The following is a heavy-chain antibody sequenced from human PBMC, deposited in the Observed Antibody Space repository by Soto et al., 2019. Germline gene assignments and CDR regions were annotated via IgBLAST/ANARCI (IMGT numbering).Heavy chain of an antibody. CDR1: GYTFTSNE. CDR3: ARVHRPRELERLVAFDI. D-gene: IGHD1-1*01. J-gene: IGHJ3*02. V-gene: IGHV1-8*01. CDR2: MNPNSGNT. Sequence: GASVKVSSKASGYTFTSNEINWLHQALGEGLEWMGWMNPNSGNTGYAQKFQGRVTMTRNTSISTAYMELSSLRSEDTAVYYCARVHRPRELERLVAFDIWGQGTMDTVSS.